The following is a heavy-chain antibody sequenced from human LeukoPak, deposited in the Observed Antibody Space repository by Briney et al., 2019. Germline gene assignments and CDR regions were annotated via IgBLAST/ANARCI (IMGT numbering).Heavy chain of an antibody. J-gene: IGHJ4*02. D-gene: IGHD3-22*01. Sequence: PSETLSLTCTVSGGSISSYYWSWIRQPPGKGLEWIGYIYYSGSTNYNPSLKSRVTILVDTSKNQFSLRLSSVTAADTAVYYCARASYSYDINGWVPFDYWGQGTLVTVSS. CDR1: GGSISSYY. V-gene: IGHV4-59*08. CDR3: ARASYSYDINGWVPFDY. CDR2: IYYSGST.